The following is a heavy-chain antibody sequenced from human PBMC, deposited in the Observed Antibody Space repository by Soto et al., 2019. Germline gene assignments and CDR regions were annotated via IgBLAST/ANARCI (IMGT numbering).Heavy chain of an antibody. J-gene: IGHJ6*02. CDR2: ISYDGSNK. CDR1: GFTFSSYA. CDR3: ARELYGMDV. V-gene: IGHV3-30-3*01. Sequence: QVQLVESGGGVVQPGRSLRLSCAASGFTFSSYAMHWVRQAPGKGLEWVAVISYDGSNKYYADSVKGRFTSCRDKSKNSLYLQMNSLRAEDTAVYYCARELYGMDVWGQGTTVTVSS.